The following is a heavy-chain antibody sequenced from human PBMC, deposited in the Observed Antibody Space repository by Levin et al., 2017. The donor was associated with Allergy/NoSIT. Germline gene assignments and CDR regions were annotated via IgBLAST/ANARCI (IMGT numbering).Heavy chain of an antibody. Sequence: GGSLRLSCAASGFTFSSYGMHWVRQAPGKGLEWVAVIWYDGSNKYYADSVKGRFTISRDNSKNTLYLQMNSLRAEDTAVYYCARGRGRDYDFMDVWGQGTTVTVSS. V-gene: IGHV3-33*01. D-gene: IGHD3-3*01. CDR1: GFTFSSYG. CDR2: IWYDGSNK. CDR3: ARGRGRDYDFMDV. J-gene: IGHJ6*02.